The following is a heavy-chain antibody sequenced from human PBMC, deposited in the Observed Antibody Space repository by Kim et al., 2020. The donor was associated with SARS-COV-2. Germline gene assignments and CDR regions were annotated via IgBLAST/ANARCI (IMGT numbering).Heavy chain of an antibody. J-gene: IGHJ5*01. CDR2: ISHDGTSK. Sequence: GGSLRLSCAASGFTFSGYCMHWVRQAPGKGLEWVSRISHDGTSKNYADSVKGRFTISRDNAKNTLYLQMNSLTADDTAIYYCTRDGAGGGYSISDSCG. D-gene: IGHD2-21*02. CDR1: GFTFSGYC. CDR3: TRDGAGGGYSISDS. V-gene: IGHV3-74*01.